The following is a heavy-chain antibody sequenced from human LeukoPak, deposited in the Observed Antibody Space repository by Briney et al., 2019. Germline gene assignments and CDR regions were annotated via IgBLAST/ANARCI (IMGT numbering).Heavy chain of an antibody. V-gene: IGHV4-34*01. CDR2: INHSGST. CDR1: GESFGGYY. D-gene: IGHD3-22*01. CDR3: ARGRWLIHAFDI. Sequence: SETLSLTRAVYGESFGGYYWTWIRQPPGKGLEWIGEINHSGSTNYNSSLKSRVTLSVDTSKNQFSLKLSSVTAADTAVYYCARGRWLIHAFDIWGQGTMVTVSS. J-gene: IGHJ3*02.